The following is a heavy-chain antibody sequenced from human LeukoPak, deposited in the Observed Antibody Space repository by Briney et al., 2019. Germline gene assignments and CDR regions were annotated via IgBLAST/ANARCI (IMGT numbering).Heavy chain of an antibody. Sequence: ESLKISCKGSGYSFTTYWISWVRQMPGKGLEWMGRIDPSDSYTNYSPSFQGHVTISADKSISTAYLQWSSLKASDTAIYYCARQGGSPKFDYWGQGTLVTVSS. V-gene: IGHV5-10-1*01. CDR2: IDPSDSYT. CDR3: ARQGGSPKFDY. D-gene: IGHD3-16*01. J-gene: IGHJ4*02. CDR1: GYSFTTYW.